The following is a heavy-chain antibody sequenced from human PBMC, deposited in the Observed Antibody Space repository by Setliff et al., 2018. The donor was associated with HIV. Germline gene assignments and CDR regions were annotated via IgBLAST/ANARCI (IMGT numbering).Heavy chain of an antibody. V-gene: IGHV3-48*03. D-gene: IGHD3-3*01. CDR3: ARDYLYYNLYNGSPIYGMDV. Sequence: LRLSCAASGFTFRNYKFNWVRQAPGRGLEWVSSISIGSGGAIDYADSVQGRFTISRDNSKNSLYLQMNSLRVEDTAVYYCARDYLYYNLYNGSPIYGMDVWGQGTTVTSP. J-gene: IGHJ6*02. CDR2: ISIGSGGAI. CDR1: GFTFRNYK.